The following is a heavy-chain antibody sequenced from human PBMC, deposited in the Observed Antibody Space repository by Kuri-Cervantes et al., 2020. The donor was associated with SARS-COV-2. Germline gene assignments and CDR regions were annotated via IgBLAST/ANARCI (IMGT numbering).Heavy chain of an antibody. CDR3: ASVVSEGYNRNYVWFDP. J-gene: IGHJ5*02. Sequence: GGSLRLSCTASGFTFSSYWMSWVRQAPGKGLEWVANIKQDGSEKYYADSVKGRFTISRDNSKNTLYLQMNSLRAEDTAVYYCASVVSEGYNRNYVWFDPWGQGTLVTVSS. CDR1: GFTFSSYW. D-gene: IGHD1-7*01. V-gene: IGHV3-7*01. CDR2: IKQDGSEK.